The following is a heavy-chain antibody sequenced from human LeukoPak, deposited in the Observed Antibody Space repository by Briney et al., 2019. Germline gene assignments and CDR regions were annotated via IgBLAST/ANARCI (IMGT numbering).Heavy chain of an antibody. CDR3: ARKDYDSSGQFDY. D-gene: IGHD3-22*01. J-gene: IGHJ4*02. CDR2: IYHSGST. CDR1: GFTFSSYSM. V-gene: IGHV4-4*02. Sequence: PGGSLRLSCAASGFTFSSYSMNWVRQPPGKGLEWIGEIYHSGSTNYNPSLKSRVTISVDKSKNQFSLKLSSVTAADTAVYYCARKDYDSSGQFDYWGQGTLVTVSS.